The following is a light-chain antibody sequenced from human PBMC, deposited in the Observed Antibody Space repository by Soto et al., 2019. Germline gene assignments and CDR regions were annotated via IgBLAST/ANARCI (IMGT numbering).Light chain of an antibody. J-gene: IGKJ2*01. CDR2: GAS. CDR1: QSVSSSY. Sequence: EIVLTQSPGPLSLSPGERATLSCRASQSVSSSYLAWYQQKPGQAPRLLIYGASSRATGIPDSFSGSGSGTDFTLTISRLEPEEFAVYYCQQYGSSPDTFGQGTKLEI. V-gene: IGKV3-20*01. CDR3: QQYGSSPDT.